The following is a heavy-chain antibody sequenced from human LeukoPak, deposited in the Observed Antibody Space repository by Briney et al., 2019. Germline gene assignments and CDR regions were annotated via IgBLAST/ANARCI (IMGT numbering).Heavy chain of an antibody. D-gene: IGHD5-18*01. J-gene: IGHJ4*02. CDR1: GLTFSSSW. Sequence: GGSLRLSCAISGLTFSSSWMDWVRQAPGKGLEWVASINPDGNKKYSADSVKGRFTISRDNAENSLYLQMNSLRVEDTASYYCARDLAYSRLDYWGQGMLVTVSS. CDR2: INPDGNKK. V-gene: IGHV3-7*01. CDR3: ARDLAYSRLDY.